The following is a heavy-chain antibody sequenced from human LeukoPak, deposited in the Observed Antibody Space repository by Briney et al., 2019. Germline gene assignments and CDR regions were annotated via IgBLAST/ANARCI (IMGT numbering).Heavy chain of an antibody. CDR3: ARGDFCSSSNCYLRPMDV. CDR2: IYYSGST. Sequence: SETLSLTCTVSGGSISDYYWNWIRQPPGKGLEWIGYIYYSGSTTYNPSLKSRVNMSVDTAKNQFSLKLRSVTAADTAVYYCARGDFCSSSNCYLRPMDVWGKGTTVTVSS. CDR1: GGSISDYY. V-gene: IGHV4-59*01. J-gene: IGHJ6*03. D-gene: IGHD2-2*01.